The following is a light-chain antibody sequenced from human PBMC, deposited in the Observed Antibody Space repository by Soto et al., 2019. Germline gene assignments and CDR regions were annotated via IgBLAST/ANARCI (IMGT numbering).Light chain of an antibody. CDR1: HSDFGGYNY. CDR2: EVN. J-gene: IGLJ2*01. V-gene: IGLV2-8*01. CDR3: SSYAGSHNVV. Sequence: QSVLTQPPSASGSPGQSVTISCTGAHSDFGGYNYVSWYQQHTGKAPKLMIFEVNKRPSGVPDRFSGSKFVNTASLTVSGLQAEDEADYYCSSYAGSHNVVFCGGTKLTVL.